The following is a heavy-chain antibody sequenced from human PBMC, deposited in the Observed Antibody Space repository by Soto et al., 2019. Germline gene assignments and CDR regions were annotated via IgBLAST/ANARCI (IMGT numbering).Heavy chain of an antibody. D-gene: IGHD5-18*01. CDR3: VRRIQLSALDY. V-gene: IGHV3-30-3*01. CDR2: ISFDGTII. CDR1: GFTFSSYT. J-gene: IGHJ4*02. Sequence: PGGSLRLSCAASGFTFSSYTMHWVRQAPGKGLEWVAVISFDGTIIYYADSVKGRFTISRDNSKSTLYLEMNSLRVEDTALYYCVRRIQLSALDYWGQGALVTVSS.